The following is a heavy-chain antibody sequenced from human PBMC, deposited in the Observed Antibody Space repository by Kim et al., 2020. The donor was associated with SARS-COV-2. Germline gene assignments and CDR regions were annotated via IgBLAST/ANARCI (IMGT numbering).Heavy chain of an antibody. J-gene: IGHJ6*02. CDR1: GYTFTGYY. D-gene: IGHD2-2*01. Sequence: ASVKVSCKASGYTFTGYYMHWVRQAPGQGLEWMGWINPNSGGTNYAQKFQGRVTMTRDTSISTAYMELSRLRSDDTAVYYCARGSSTLGYYYGMDVWGQGTTVTVSS. CDR2: INPNSGGT. V-gene: IGHV1-2*02. CDR3: ARGSSTLGYYYGMDV.